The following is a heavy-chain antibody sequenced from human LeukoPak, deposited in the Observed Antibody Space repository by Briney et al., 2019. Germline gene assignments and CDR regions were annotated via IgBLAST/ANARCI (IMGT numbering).Heavy chain of an antibody. D-gene: IGHD3-22*01. CDR1: GGTFSSYT. CDR2: FIPILGIA. V-gene: IGHV1-69*02. Sequence: GSSVKVSCKASGGTFSSYTISWLRKAPGQGRDWMGTFIPILGIANYAQKFQARVTITADKSTSTAYMELSSLTSEDTAVYYCARASTDYYDSSGYDYWGQGTLVTVSS. J-gene: IGHJ4*02. CDR3: ARASTDYYDSSGYDY.